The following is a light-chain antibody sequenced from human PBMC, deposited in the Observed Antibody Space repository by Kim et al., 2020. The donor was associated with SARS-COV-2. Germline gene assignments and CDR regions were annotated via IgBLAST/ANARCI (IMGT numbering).Light chain of an antibody. CDR2: QDS. Sequence: PGQPPITPCVGEKLXDNYACWTXQXPGQSPVLVIYQDSKRPSGIPERFSGSNSGNTATLTISGTQAXDEADYYCQXWDSSTVVFGGGTQLTVL. V-gene: IGLV3-1*01. CDR3: QXWDSSTVV. CDR1: KLXDNY. J-gene: IGLJ2*01.